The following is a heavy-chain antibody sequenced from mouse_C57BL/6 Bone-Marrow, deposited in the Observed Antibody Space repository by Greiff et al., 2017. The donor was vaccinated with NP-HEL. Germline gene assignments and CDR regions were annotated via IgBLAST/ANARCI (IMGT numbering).Heavy chain of an antibody. CDR3: ARDGSCYAMDY. D-gene: IGHD1-1*01. J-gene: IGHJ4*01. CDR2: IYPGSGST. V-gene: IGHV1-55*01. CDR1: GYTFTSYW. Sequence: VQLQQSGAELVKPGASVKMSCKASGYTFTSYWITWVKQRPGQGLEWIGDIYPGSGSTNYNEKFKSKATLTVATSSSTADMQLSSLTSEDSAVYYCARDGSCYAMDYWGQGTSVTVSS.